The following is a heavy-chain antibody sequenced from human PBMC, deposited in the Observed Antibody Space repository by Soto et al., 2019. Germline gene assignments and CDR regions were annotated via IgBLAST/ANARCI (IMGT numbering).Heavy chain of an antibody. Sequence: EVQLVESGGGPVEPGGSLGLSCAASGFSLTDYYMNWVRQAPGKGLEWVSSISSSGSFVSYADSVKGRFSISRDNAKNLLFLQMNSLRAEDTAVYYCAGTYGSADYWGQGTLVTVSS. CDR3: AGTYGSADY. V-gene: IGHV3-21*02. J-gene: IGHJ4*02. CDR2: ISSSGSFV. D-gene: IGHD3-10*01. CDR1: GFSLTDYY.